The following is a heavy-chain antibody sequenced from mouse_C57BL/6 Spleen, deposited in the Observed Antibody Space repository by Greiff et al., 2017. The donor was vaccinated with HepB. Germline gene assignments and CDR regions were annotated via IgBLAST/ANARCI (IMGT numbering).Heavy chain of an antibody. CDR1: GYTFTSYW. V-gene: IGHV1-74*01. J-gene: IGHJ2*01. D-gene: IGHD2-1*01. Sequence: VQLQQPGAELVKPGASVKVSCKASGYTFTSYWMHWVKQRPGQGLEWIGRIHPSDSDTNYNQKFKGKATLTVDKSSSTAYMQLSSLTSEDSAVYYCAIEGSYCGTRFDYRGQGTTLTVSS. CDR3: AIEGSYCGTRFDY. CDR2: IHPSDSDT.